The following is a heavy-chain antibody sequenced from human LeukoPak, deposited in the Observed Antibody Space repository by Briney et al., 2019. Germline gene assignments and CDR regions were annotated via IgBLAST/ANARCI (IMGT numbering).Heavy chain of an antibody. V-gene: IGHV4-34*01. J-gene: IGHJ4*02. CDR2: INHSGST. Sequence: SETLSLTCAVYGGSFSGYYWSWIRQPPGKGLEWIGEINHSGSTNYNPSLKSRVTISVDTSKNQFSLKLSSVTAADTAVYYCARRAVRGVIIYDYWGQGTLVTVSP. D-gene: IGHD3-10*01. CDR1: GGSFSGYY. CDR3: ARRAVRGVIIYDY.